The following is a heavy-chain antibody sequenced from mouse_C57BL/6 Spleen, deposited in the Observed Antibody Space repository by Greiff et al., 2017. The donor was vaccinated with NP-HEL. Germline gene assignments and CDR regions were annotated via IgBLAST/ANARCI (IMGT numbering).Heavy chain of an antibody. V-gene: IGHV1-39*01. CDR3: ARGGDYGSAWFAY. Sequence: EVKLQESGPELVKPGASVKISCKASGYSFTDYNMNWVKQSNGKSLEWIGVINPNYGTTSYNQKFKGKATLTVDQSSSTAYMQLNSLTSEDSAVYYCARGGDYGSAWFAYWGQGTLVTVSA. CDR2: INPNYGTT. J-gene: IGHJ3*01. CDR1: GYSFTDYN. D-gene: IGHD1-1*01.